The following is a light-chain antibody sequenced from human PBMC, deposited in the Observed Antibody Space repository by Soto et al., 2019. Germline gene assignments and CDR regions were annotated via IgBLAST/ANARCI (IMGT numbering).Light chain of an antibody. CDR3: LQHNSYPRT. CDR1: QSISSW. Sequence: DIQMTQSPSTLSASVGDRVTITCRASQSISSWLAWYQQKPGKAPKLLIYDASSLESGVPSRFSGSGSGTEFTLTISSLQPDDFATYYRLQHNSYPRTFGQGTKVDIK. J-gene: IGKJ1*01. V-gene: IGKV1-5*01. CDR2: DAS.